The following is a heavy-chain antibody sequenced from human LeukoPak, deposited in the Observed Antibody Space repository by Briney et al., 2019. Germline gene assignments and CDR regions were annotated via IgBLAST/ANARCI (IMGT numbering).Heavy chain of an antibody. CDR3: ARATAAIDY. J-gene: IGHJ4*02. CDR1: GFTFSSYA. V-gene: IGHV3-30*01. CDR2: ISYDGSNK. D-gene: IGHD2-2*02. Sequence: GRSLRLSCAASGFTFSSYAMHWVRQAPGKGLEWVAVISYDGSNKYYADSVKGRFTISRDNSKNTLYLQMNSLRAEDTAVYYCARATAAIDYWGQGTLVTVSS.